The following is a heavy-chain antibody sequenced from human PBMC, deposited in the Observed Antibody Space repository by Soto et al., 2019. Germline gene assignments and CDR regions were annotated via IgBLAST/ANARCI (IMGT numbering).Heavy chain of an antibody. CDR1: GGSLGISSYY. CDR2: IYYSGNT. Sequence: LSLTCTVSGGSLGISSYYWGWIRQSPGKGLEWIGNIYYSGNTFYNPSLKSRVTISVDTSKNQFYLHLSSVTAADTAIFYCASIAAPGTTHFDFWGQGTLVTVSS. CDR3: ASIAAPGTTHFDF. V-gene: IGHV4-39*01. D-gene: IGHD6-13*01. J-gene: IGHJ4*02.